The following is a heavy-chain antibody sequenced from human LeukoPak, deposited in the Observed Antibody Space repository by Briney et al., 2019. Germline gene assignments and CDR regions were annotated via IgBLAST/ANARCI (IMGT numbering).Heavy chain of an antibody. V-gene: IGHV3-23*01. CDR1: GFTFSSYA. D-gene: IGHD5-24*01. CDR3: AKGGGMATMKPFDY. J-gene: IGHJ4*02. CDR2: ISGSGGST. Sequence: GGSLRLSCAASGFTFSSYAMSWVRQAPGKGLEWVSAISGSGGSTYYADSVKGRFTISRDNSKNTLCLQMNSLRAEDTAVYYCAKGGGMATMKPFDYWGQGALVTVSS.